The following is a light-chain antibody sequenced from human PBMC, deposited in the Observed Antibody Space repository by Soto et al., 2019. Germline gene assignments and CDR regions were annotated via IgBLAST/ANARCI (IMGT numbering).Light chain of an antibody. CDR2: KAS. CDR3: QQYNTYSPT. V-gene: IGKV1-5*03. Sequence: DVQMTQSPSTLSAFVGDRVTITCRASQSISSWLAWYQQKPGKAPNLLIYKASTLESGVPSRFSGSGSGTEFTLTIGSLQPDDFVTYYCQQYNTYSPTFGQGTKVDI. CDR1: QSISSW. J-gene: IGKJ1*01.